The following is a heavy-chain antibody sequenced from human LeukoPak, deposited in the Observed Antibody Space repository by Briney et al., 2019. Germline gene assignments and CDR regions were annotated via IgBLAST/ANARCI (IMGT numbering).Heavy chain of an antibody. V-gene: IGHV4-61*08. D-gene: IGHD5-12*01. J-gene: IGHJ4*02. CDR3: ARAPGGGYDWGGLARIFDY. CDR1: GGSISSGDYY. Sequence: PSETLSLTCTVSGGSISSGDYYWSWIRQPPGKGLEWIGYIYYSGSTNYNPSLKSRVTISVDTSKNQFSLKLSSVTAADTAVYYCARAPGGGYDWGGLARIFDYWGQGTLVTVSS. CDR2: IYYSGST.